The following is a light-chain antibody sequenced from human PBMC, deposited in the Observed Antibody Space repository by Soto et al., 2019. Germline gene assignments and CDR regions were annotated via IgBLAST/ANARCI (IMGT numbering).Light chain of an antibody. CDR2: TTT. V-gene: IGKV1-39*01. CDR3: QQTYSAPPWT. Sequence: DIQMTQSPSSLSASVGDTITITCRASQSVRSYLNWYQQKPGKAPDPLIYTTTSLQSEVPSRFSGSGSETHFTLTITSLQPEDFATYFCQQTYSAPPWTFGPGTKVDIK. CDR1: QSVRSY. J-gene: IGKJ1*01.